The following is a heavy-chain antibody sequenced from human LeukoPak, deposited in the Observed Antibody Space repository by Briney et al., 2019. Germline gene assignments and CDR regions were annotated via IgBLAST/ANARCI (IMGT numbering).Heavy chain of an antibody. D-gene: IGHD4-23*01. J-gene: IGHJ4*02. Sequence: QPGGSLRLSCAASGFTFSSYWMSWVRQASGKGLEWVANIKQDGSEKYYVDSVKGRFTISRDNAKNSLYLQMNSLRDEDTAVYYCAGDYYATVISPGRPHYWGQGTLVTVSS. CDR3: AGDYYATVISPGRPHY. CDR2: IKQDGSEK. CDR1: GFTFSSYW. V-gene: IGHV3-7*01.